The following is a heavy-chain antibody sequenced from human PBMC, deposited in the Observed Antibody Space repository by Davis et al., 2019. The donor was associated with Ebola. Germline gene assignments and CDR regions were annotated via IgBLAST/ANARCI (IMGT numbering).Heavy chain of an antibody. CDR2: INPSGGST. CDR1: GGTFSSYY. D-gene: IGHD1-26*01. V-gene: IGHV1-46*01. Sequence: ASVKVSCKASGGTFSSYYMHWVRQAPGQGLEWMGIINPSGGSTSYAQKFQGRVTMTRDTSTSTVYMELSSLRSEDTAVYYCARDSLVVGATITTFDPWGQGTLVTVSS. CDR3: ARDSLVVGATITTFDP. J-gene: IGHJ5*02.